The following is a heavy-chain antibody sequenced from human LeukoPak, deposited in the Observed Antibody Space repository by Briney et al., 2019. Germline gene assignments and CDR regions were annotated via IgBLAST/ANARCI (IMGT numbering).Heavy chain of an antibody. V-gene: IGHV4-34*01. CDR3: ARGRDHYGSGRAFDY. J-gene: IGHJ4*02. CDR1: GGSFSGYY. CDR2: INHSGST. Sequence: SETLSLTCAVYGGSFSGYYWSWIRQPPGKGLEWIGEINHSGSTNYNPSLKSRVTISVDTSKNQFSLKLSSVTAADTAVYYCARGRDHYGSGRAFDYWGQGTLVTVSS. D-gene: IGHD3-10*01.